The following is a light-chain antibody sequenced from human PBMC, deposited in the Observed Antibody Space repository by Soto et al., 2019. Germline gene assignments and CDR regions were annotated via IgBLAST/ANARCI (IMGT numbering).Light chain of an antibody. CDR3: QQYNNWPRT. CDR2: GAS. J-gene: IGKJ4*01. CDR1: QSVSSN. Sequence: EIVMTQSPATLSVSPGERATLACRASQSVSSNLAWYQQKPVQAPRLLIYGASTRATGIPASFSRSGSGTAFTLTISSLQSEDFAVHYGQQYNNWPRTFGGGTKVESK. V-gene: IGKV3-15*01.